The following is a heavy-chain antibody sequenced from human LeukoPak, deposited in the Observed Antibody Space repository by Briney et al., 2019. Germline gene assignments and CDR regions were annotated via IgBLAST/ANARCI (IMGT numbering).Heavy chain of an antibody. Sequence: SAPTLVKPTQTLTLTATFSGFSLSTSGVGVGWLPQPPTKALAWLALTYWDEDKSYSPTLKSRLTINKDTSKNQVLLTMTNMDPVDTATYYCARTLVDYVWGSYRYTGFDYWGQGTLVTVSS. CDR2: TYWDEDK. CDR1: GFSLSTSGVG. D-gene: IGHD3-16*02. J-gene: IGHJ4*02. CDR3: ARTLVDYVWGSYRYTGFDY. V-gene: IGHV2-5*02.